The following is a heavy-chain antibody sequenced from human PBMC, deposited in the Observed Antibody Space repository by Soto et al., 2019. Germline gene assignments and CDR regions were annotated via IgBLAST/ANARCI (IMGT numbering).Heavy chain of an antibody. Sequence: EVQLVETGGGLIQPGGSLRLSCAASGFIVSRNYMYWVRQAPGKGLEWVSVIDGGGYTYYADSVKGRFTISRDNSKNTLHLEMNSLRAEDSAVHYCARGGGSAYVTPPISNWFDPWGQGTLVTVSS. D-gene: IGHD3-22*01. CDR3: ARGGGSAYVTPPISNWFDP. V-gene: IGHV3-53*02. CDR1: GFIVSRNY. CDR2: IDGGGYT. J-gene: IGHJ5*02.